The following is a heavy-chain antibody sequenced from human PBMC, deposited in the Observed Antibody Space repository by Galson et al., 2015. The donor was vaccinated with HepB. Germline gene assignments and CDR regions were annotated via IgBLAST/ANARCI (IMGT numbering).Heavy chain of an antibody. CDR2: TSDDGSSK. CDR1: GFTFNDYA. CDR3: ARGRGRDTTLVHWSWFFDL. J-gene: IGHJ2*01. V-gene: IGHV3-30*04. D-gene: IGHD5-18*01. Sequence: SLRLSCASSGFTFNDYAIHWVRQTPARGLEWVAVTSDDGSSKYYADSVKGRFTISRDSSKNTQYLQMNGLRTDDTAVYFCARGRGRDTTLVHWSWFFDLWGRGTLVTVSS.